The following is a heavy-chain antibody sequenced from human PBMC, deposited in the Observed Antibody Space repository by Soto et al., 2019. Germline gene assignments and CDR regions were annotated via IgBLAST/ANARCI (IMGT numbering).Heavy chain of an antibody. V-gene: IGHV3-23*01. D-gene: IGHD1-20*01. CDR3: AKDGDADGIWHFDS. CDR2: LIGGDGDK. Sequence: EVQLLEHGGQLVQPGESLRLSCAASGFTFRTFTMNWVRQATGRGLEWVSGLIGGDGDKFYSDSVKGRFTFSRDNSKEMLFLQMSSQTVDDTYVYYCAKDGDADGIWHFDSWGQGTLVTVSS. CDR1: GFTFRTFT. J-gene: IGHJ5*01.